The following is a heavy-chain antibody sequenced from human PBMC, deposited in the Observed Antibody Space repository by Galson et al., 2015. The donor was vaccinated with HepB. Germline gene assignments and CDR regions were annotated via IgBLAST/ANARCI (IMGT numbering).Heavy chain of an antibody. CDR3: AKVSFDSSGYSYFDQ. CDR2: ISGSGGVT. V-gene: IGHV3-23*01. Sequence: SLRLSCAASGFTFRRFDMTWVRQAPGKGLEWVSSISGSGGVTYYADSVKGRFTISRDNSKNTLFLQMNSLRAEDTAVYYCAKVSFDSSGYSYFDQWGQGTLVSVSS. D-gene: IGHD3-22*01. J-gene: IGHJ4*02. CDR1: GFTFRRFD.